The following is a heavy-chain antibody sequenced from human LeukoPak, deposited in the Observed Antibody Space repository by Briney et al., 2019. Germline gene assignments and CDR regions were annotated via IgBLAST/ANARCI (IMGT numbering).Heavy chain of an antibody. J-gene: IGHJ5*02. V-gene: IGHV3-7*01. CDR1: GFTFSRYC. CDR3: ASSSRMVRGLKRDPPENNWFDP. D-gene: IGHD3-10*01. CDR2: IIQDGRGE. Sequence: PGGSLRLSCAASGFTFSRYCMTWVRQAPGKGLEWVADIIQDGRGEYYADSVKGRFTISRDDANNSLYLQMNSLRAEDTAVYYCASSSRMVRGLKRDPPENNWFDPWGQGTLVTVSS.